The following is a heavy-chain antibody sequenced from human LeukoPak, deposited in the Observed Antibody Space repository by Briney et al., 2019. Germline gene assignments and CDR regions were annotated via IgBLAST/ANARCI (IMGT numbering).Heavy chain of an antibody. CDR1: GYTFTSYD. CDR2: MNPNSGNT. CDR3: ARGGYSNNWFDP. Sequence: ASVKVSCKASGYTFTSYDINWVRQATGQELEWMGWMNPNSGNTGYAQKFQGRVTMTRNTSISTAYMELSSLRSEDTAVYYCARGGYSNNWFDPWGQGTLVTVSS. V-gene: IGHV1-8*01. J-gene: IGHJ5*02. D-gene: IGHD6-13*01.